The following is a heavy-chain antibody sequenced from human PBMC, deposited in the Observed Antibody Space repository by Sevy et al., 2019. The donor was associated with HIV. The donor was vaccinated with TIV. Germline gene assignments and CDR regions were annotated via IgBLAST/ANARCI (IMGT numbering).Heavy chain of an antibody. CDR2: ISYDGSNK. CDR1: GFTFSSYA. D-gene: IGHD6-13*01. J-gene: IGHJ4*02. CDR3: ARDGVSSSWHAYYFDY. V-gene: IGHV3-30*04. Sequence: GGSLRLSCAASGFTFSSYAMHWVRQAPGKGLEWVAVISYDGSNKYYADSVKGRFTISRDNSKNTLYLQMNSLRAEDTAVYYSARDGVSSSWHAYYFDYWGQGTLVTVSS.